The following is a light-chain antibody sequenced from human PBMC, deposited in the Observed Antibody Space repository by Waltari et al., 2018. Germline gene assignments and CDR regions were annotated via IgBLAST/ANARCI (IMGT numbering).Light chain of an antibody. CDR2: DAS. V-gene: IGKV3-15*01. CDR1: QSVSNN. CDR3: HQYTNWPRT. J-gene: IGKJ1*01. Sequence: EIVMTQSPATLSVSPGERATLSCRASQSVSNNLAWYQQKPGQAPRLLIYDASTRAAGTPARFSASGSGTEFTLTISSLQSEDFVVYYCHQYTNWPRTLGQGTKVDIK.